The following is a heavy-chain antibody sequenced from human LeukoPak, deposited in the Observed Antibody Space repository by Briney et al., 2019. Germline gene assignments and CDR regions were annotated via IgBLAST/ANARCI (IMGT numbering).Heavy chain of an antibody. CDR1: GFTLSTYQ. Sequence: GGSLRLSCVVSGFTLSTYQRNWVRQAPGKGLEWVAYIGSSGNRIYYSDSVKGRFTISRDNAKNSLYLQMNSLRVEDTAVYYCVRGGQDIAAAGDVWGKGTTVTVSS. V-gene: IGHV3-48*03. D-gene: IGHD6-13*01. CDR3: VRGGQDIAAAGDV. CDR2: IGSSGNRI. J-gene: IGHJ6*04.